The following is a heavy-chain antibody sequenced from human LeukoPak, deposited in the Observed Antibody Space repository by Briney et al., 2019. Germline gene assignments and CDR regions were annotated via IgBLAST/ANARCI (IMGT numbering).Heavy chain of an antibody. Sequence: ASVKVSCKASGYTLTDYYIHWVRQAPGQGLEWMGWINPNSGDTTYSQKFQGRVTMTRDTSLSSAYMDLSRLNSDDTAVYFCAREEQYNNFFDSWGQGTPVTVSS. CDR1: GYTLTDYY. J-gene: IGHJ4*02. CDR2: INPNSGDT. D-gene: IGHD1/OR15-1a*01. V-gene: IGHV1-2*02. CDR3: AREEQYNNFFDS.